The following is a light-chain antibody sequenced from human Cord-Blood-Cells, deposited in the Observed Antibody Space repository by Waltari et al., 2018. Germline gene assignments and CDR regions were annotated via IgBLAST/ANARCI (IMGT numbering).Light chain of an antibody. J-gene: IGLJ1*01. V-gene: IGLV2-14*01. CDR2: DVS. Sequence: QSALTQPASVSGSPGQSITISCTGTSSDVGGYNYVSWYQQHPGKAPKLMIYDVSKRPSGVSNRFSGSKSGNKASLTISGLQAEDEADYYCSSYTSSSTLYVFGTGTKVTVL. CDR1: SSDVGGYNY. CDR3: SSYTSSSTLYV.